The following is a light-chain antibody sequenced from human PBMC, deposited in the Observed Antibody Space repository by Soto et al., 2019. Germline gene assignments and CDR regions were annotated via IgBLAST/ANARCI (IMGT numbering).Light chain of an antibody. CDR2: KAS. J-gene: IGKJ1*01. Sequence: DIQMTQSPSTLSASVGDRVTITCRASQSISSWLAWYQQKPGKATKLLIYKASSLESGIPSRFSGSGSGTELTITISSLQPDDFATYYCQQYNSYPVAFVPGTKVEIK. V-gene: IGKV1-5*03. CDR1: QSISSW. CDR3: QQYNSYPVA.